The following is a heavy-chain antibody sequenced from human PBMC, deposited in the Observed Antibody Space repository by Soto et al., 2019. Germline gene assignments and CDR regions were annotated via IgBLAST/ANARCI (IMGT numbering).Heavy chain of an antibody. CDR1: GGSISSGGYY. D-gene: IGHD1-20*01. CDR2: IYYSGST. Sequence: SETLSLTCTVSGGSISSGGYYWSWIRQHPGKGLEWIGYIYYSGSTYYNPSLQSRVTISVDTSKNQFSLKLSSVTAADTPVYYCARDDRITGTFGYDYWGQGTLVTVSS. J-gene: IGHJ4*02. V-gene: IGHV4-31*03. CDR3: ARDDRITGTFGYDY.